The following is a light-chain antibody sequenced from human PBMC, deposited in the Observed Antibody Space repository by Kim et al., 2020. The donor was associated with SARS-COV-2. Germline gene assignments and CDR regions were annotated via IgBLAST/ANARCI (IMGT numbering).Light chain of an antibody. J-gene: IGKJ1*01. CDR2: DAS. Sequence: ASVGDRVTITCQASQDISNYLAWYQEGPGKVPKLLIYDASDLQSGDPSRFAGSGSGTDFTLTITNLQPEDVATYYCQKYKSVPWTFGPGTRVEIK. V-gene: IGKV1-27*01. CDR1: QDISNY. CDR3: QKYKSVPWT.